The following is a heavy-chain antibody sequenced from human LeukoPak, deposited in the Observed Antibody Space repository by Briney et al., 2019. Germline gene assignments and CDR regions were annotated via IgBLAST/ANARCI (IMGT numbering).Heavy chain of an antibody. CDR3: ARDRRANDYGDY. D-gene: IGHD2-8*01. V-gene: IGHV3-66*01. CDR2: IYSGGST. Sequence: GGSLRLSCAASGFTVSSNYMSWVRQAPGKGLEWVSVIYSGGSTYYADSVKGRFTISRDNAKNSLYLQMNSLRAEDTAVYYCARDRRANDYGDYWGQGTLVTVSS. J-gene: IGHJ4*02. CDR1: GFTVSSNY.